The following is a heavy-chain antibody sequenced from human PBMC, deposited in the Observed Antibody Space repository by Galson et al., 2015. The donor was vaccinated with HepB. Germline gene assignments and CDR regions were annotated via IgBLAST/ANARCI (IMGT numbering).Heavy chain of an antibody. D-gene: IGHD3-10*01. CDR3: TTGFPHVLRGATNWFDP. CDR1: GFTFSIAW. J-gene: IGHJ5*02. Sequence: SLRLSCAASGFTFSIAWMNWVRQAPGKGLEWVGRIKSKTDGGTTDYAAPVKGRFTISRDDSKNTLYLQMNSLKTEDTAVYYCTTGFPHVLRGATNWFDPWGQGALVTVSS. CDR2: IKSKTDGGTT. V-gene: IGHV3-15*07.